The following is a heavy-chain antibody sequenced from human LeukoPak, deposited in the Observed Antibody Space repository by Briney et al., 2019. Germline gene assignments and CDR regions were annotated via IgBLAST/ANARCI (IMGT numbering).Heavy chain of an antibody. J-gene: IGHJ3*01. V-gene: IGHV3-23*01. CDR2: IGGSGSYT. CDR1: EFTFATYA. D-gene: IGHD4-17*01. Sequence: GESLRVSCVASEFTFATYAMTWVRLTPGKGLEWVSSIGGSGSYTNYADSVRGRFTVSRDNSKNTLYLQMNSLRAEDTAVYYCGRDPNGDYVGAFEFWGQGTLVSVSS. CDR3: GRDPNGDYVGAFEF.